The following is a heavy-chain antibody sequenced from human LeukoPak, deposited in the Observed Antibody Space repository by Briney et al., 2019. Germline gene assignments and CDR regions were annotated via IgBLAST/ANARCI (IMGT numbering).Heavy chain of an antibody. V-gene: IGHV1-2*02. J-gene: IGHJ4*02. CDR1: GYTFTGYS. CDR2: INPNSGGT. CDR3: ARDIRNYYDSSGYSDY. Sequence: GASVKVSCKASGYTFTGYSMHWVRQAPGQGLEWMGWINPNSGGTNYAQNVQGRVTMTRDTSISTAYMELSRLRSDDTAVYYCARDIRNYYDSSGYSDYWGQGTLVTVSS. D-gene: IGHD3-22*01.